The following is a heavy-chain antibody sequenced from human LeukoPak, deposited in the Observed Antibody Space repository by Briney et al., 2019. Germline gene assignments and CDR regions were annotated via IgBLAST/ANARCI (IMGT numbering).Heavy chain of an antibody. CDR3: ATYINWVAGDV. CDR2: INHEGGGI. CDR1: GFTFSESW. D-gene: IGHD1-1*01. V-gene: IGHV3-7*01. J-gene: IGHJ6*02. Sequence: PGGSLRLSCAASGFTFSESWISWVRQVPGQGLEWVAHINHEGGGIQYVDSVKGRFTISRDNAKGSVHLQMNSLRAEDTAIYHCATYINWVAGDVWGQGTTIIVSS.